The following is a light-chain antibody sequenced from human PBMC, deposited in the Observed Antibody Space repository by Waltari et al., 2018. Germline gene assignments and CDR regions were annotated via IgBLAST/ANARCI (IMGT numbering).Light chain of an antibody. Sequence: HSVLTQPPSVSAAPGQDVTIFCSGSSSNIGNNYVSWYQQVPGTAPKLLIFDNNERPSGIPDRFSGSKSGTSATLDITGLQTGDDAHYYCATWDSSLSGGVFGGGTKVTVL. CDR2: DNN. CDR3: ATWDSSLSGGV. J-gene: IGLJ2*01. V-gene: IGLV1-51*01. CDR1: SSNIGNNY.